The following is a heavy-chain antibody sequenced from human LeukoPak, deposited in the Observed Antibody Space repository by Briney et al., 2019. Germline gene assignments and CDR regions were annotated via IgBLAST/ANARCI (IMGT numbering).Heavy chain of an antibody. J-gene: IGHJ6*03. CDR3: ASASYSGYYYMDV. V-gene: IGHV3-23*01. D-gene: IGHD2-15*01. CDR2: LTGSGGST. Sequence: PGGSLRLSCAASGFTFRSYAMSWVRQAPGKGLEWVSSLTGSGGSTYYADSVKGRFIISRDNPKNTLYLQMNSLRAEDRAVYYCASASYSGYYYMDVWGKGTTVTVSS. CDR1: GFTFRSYA.